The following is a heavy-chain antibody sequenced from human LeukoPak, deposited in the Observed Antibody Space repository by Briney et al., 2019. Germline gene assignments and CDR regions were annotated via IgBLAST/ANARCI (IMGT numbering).Heavy chain of an antibody. Sequence: PGGSLRLSCAASGFTFSSYGMHWVRQAPGKGLEWVAVIWYDGSNKYYADSVEGRFTISRDNSKNTLYLQMNSLRAEDTAVYYCAKDHSSSWSNFDYWGQGTLVTVSS. CDR1: GFTFSSYG. D-gene: IGHD6-13*01. J-gene: IGHJ4*02. CDR2: IWYDGSNK. V-gene: IGHV3-33*06. CDR3: AKDHSSSWSNFDY.